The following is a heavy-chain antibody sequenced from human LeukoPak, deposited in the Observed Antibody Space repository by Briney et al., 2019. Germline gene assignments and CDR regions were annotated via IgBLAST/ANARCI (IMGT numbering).Heavy chain of an antibody. CDR1: GFAISSSW. D-gene: IGHD1-1*01. CDR2: INQDGSEE. Sequence: GGSLRLSCVVSGFAISSSWMTWVRQVPGEGLEWVADINQDGSEEHYVDSVRGRFTISRDNARDSLYLQMNSLGDTAVYYCAREPGLGYAFDIWGQGTKVTVSS. CDR3: AREPGLGYAFDI. J-gene: IGHJ3*02. V-gene: IGHV3-7*01.